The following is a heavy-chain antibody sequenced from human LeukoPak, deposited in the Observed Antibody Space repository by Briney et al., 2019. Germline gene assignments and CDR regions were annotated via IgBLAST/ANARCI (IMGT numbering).Heavy chain of an antibody. CDR2: INPNSGGT. D-gene: IGHD6-19*01. Sequence: GASVKVSCKASGYTFTGYYMHWVRQAPGQGLEWMGWINPNSGGTNYAQKFQGRVTMTRDTSISTAYMELSRLRSDDTAVYYCARSVSSGWYPKYDYWGQGTLVTVSS. CDR1: GYTFTGYY. V-gene: IGHV1-2*02. CDR3: ARSVSSGWYPKYDY. J-gene: IGHJ4*02.